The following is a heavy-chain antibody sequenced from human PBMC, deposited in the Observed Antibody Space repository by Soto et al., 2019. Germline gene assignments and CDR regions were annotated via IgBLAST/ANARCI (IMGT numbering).Heavy chain of an antibody. CDR1: GYTFTSYG. CDR3: ARDVNYEFWSGYSNNYYYYGMDV. J-gene: IGHJ6*02. V-gene: IGHV1-18*01. D-gene: IGHD3-3*01. CDR2: ISAYNGNT. Sequence: ASVKVSCKASGYTFTSYGISWVRQAPGQGLEWMGWISAYNGNTNYAQKLQGRVTMTTDTSTSTAYMELRSLRSDDTAVYYCARDVNYEFWSGYSNNYYYYGMDVWGQGTTVTVSS.